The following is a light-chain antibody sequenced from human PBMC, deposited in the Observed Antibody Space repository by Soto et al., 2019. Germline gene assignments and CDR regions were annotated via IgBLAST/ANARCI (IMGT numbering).Light chain of an antibody. J-gene: IGKJ1*01. CDR1: QSIRYY. Sequence: DIQLTQSPPTLSASVGDRVTITCRASQSIRYYLAWYQQMPGKAPKLLIYGASGLQSGVPSRFSGSGSGTEFTLTISSLQPDDFATYFCQHHNSYSQTFGQGTKV. CDR3: QHHNSYSQT. V-gene: IGKV1-5*01. CDR2: GAS.